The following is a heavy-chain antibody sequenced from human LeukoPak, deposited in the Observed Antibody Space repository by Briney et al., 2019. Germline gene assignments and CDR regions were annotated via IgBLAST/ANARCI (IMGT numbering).Heavy chain of an antibody. V-gene: IGHV1-2*02. CDR3: TTKQWLDD. CDR1: GYTFTGYY. D-gene: IGHD6-19*01. Sequence: ASVVSCKASGYTFTGYYMHWVRQAPGQGLEWMGWINPNSGGTNYAQKFQGRVTMTRDTSISTAYMELSRLRSDDTAVYYCTTKQWLDDWGQGTLVTVSP. J-gene: IGHJ4*02. CDR2: INPNSGGT.